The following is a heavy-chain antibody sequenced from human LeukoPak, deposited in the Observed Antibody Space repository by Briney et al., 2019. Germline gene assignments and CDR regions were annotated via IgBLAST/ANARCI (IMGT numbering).Heavy chain of an antibody. J-gene: IGHJ4*02. CDR1: GGTFSSYA. Sequence: WASVKVSCKASGGTFSSYAISWVRQAPGQGLEWMGRIIPILGIANYAQKFQGRVTITADKSTSTAYMELSSLRSEDTAVYYCARDAPYGGVDYWGQGTLVTVSS. V-gene: IGHV1-69*04. CDR3: ARDAPYGGVDY. CDR2: IIPILGIA. D-gene: IGHD4-23*01.